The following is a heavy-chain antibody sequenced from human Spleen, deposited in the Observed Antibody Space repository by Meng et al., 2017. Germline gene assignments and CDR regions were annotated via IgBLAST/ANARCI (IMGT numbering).Heavy chain of an antibody. D-gene: IGHD3-10*01. V-gene: IGHV1-18*01. CDR3: ARVEAGITSGDY. J-gene: IGHJ4*02. CDR2: INAYNGDT. Sequence: QVQLVQSGAEVKKPGASVKVSCKASGYTFTNYGITWVRQAPGQGLEWMGWINAYNGDTNYAQTLQGRVTMTTDTSTSTAYMELRSLRSDDTAVYYCARVEAGITSGDYWGQGTLVTVSS. CDR1: GYTFTNYG.